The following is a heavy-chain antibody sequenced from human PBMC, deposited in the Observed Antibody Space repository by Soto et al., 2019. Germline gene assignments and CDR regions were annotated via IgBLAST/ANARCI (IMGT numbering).Heavy chain of an antibody. CDR1: GGSISSSSYY. CDR3: ARTTTDPDYYYYMDV. D-gene: IGHD4-17*01. CDR2: IYYSGST. J-gene: IGHJ6*03. Sequence: QLQLQESGPGLVKPSETLSLTCTVSGGSISSSSYYWGWIRQPPGKGLEWIGSIYYSGSTYYNPSLKSRVTISVDTSKNQFSLKLSSVTAADTAVYYCARTTTDPDYYYYMDVWGKGTTVTVSS. V-gene: IGHV4-39*01.